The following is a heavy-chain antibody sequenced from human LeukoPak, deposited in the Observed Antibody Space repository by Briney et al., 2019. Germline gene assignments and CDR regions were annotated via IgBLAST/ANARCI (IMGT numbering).Heavy chain of an antibody. D-gene: IGHD3-10*01. CDR2: IFHSGST. V-gene: IGHV4-4*02. J-gene: IGHJ6*02. Sequence: GSLRLFCSASGFNFRSYGMIWVRQSPRKGLEWLGEIFHSGSTSYNPSLKSRITISVDKSKNQFSLELSSVSAADTAVYYCARVRVEWFGEYLSDGVDVWGQGIMVTVS. CDR1: GFNFRSYG. CDR3: ARVRVEWFGEYLSDGVDV.